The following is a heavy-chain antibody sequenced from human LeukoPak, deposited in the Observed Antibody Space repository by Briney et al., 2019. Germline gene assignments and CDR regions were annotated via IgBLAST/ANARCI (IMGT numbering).Heavy chain of an antibody. J-gene: IGHJ4*02. CDR3: ARALAVAGLDY. Sequence: GGSLRLSCAASGFTFSSYGMHWVRQAPGKGLEWVAVIWYDGSNKYYADSVKGRFTISRDNSKNTLYLQMNSLRAEDTAVYYRARALAVAGLDYWGQGTLVTVSS. CDR2: IWYDGSNK. V-gene: IGHV3-33*01. D-gene: IGHD6-19*01. CDR1: GFTFSSYG.